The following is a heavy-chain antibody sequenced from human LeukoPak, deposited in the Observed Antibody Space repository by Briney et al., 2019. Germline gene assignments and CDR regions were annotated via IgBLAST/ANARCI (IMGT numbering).Heavy chain of an antibody. CDR3: ARGTYCGGDCYIFDY. CDR2: ISAYNGNT. Sequence: ASVKVSCKASGYTFTSYGISWVRQAPGQGLEWMGWISAYNGNTNYVQKLQGRVTMTTDTSTSTAYMELRSLRSDDTAVYYCARGTYCGGDCYIFDYWGQGTLVTVSS. CDR1: GYTFTSYG. V-gene: IGHV1-18*01. J-gene: IGHJ4*02. D-gene: IGHD2-21*02.